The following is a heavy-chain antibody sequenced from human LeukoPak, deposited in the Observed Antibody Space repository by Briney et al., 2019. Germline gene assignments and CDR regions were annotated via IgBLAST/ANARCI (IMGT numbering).Heavy chain of an antibody. D-gene: IGHD2-15*01. J-gene: IGHJ4*02. CDR2: IYSGGST. Sequence: GGSLRLSCAAPGFTDSSNYMSWVRQAPGKGLEWVSVIYSGGSTYHAVSVKGRFTISRDNSKNTLFLQMNTLSAEGTAVYYCARLVGITYFDYWGQGNLVTVSS. CDR1: GFTDSSNY. V-gene: IGHV3-53*01. CDR3: ARLVGITYFDY.